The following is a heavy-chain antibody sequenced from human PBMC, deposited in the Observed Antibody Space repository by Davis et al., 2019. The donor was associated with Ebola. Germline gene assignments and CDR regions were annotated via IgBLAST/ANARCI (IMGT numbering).Heavy chain of an antibody. V-gene: IGHV1-2*04. CDR3: ARSYHYDTSGCLPSLDY. CDR2: ISPNTGGS. D-gene: IGHD3-22*01. Sequence: AASVKVSCKASGYTFTGYYIHWVRQAPGQGLEWMGWISPNTGGSNYAQKFQGSVTMTRDTSISTAYMELSRLRSDDTAVYYCARSYHYDTSGCLPSLDYWGQGTLVTVSS. J-gene: IGHJ4*02. CDR1: GYTFTGYY.